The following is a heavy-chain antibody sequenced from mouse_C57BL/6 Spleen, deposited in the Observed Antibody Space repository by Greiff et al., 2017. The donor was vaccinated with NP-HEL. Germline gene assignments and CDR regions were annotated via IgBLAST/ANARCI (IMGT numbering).Heavy chain of an antibody. CDR1: GYTFTSYW. Sequence: VQLQQSGAELVKPGASVKLSCKASGYTFTSYWMHWVKQRPGQGLEWIGMIHPNSGSTNYNEKFKSKATLTVDKSSSTAYMQLSSLTSEDSAVYYCARPLYYYAMDYWGQGTSVTVSS. J-gene: IGHJ4*01. CDR3: ARPLYYYAMDY. CDR2: IHPNSGST. V-gene: IGHV1-64*01. D-gene: IGHD1-1*02.